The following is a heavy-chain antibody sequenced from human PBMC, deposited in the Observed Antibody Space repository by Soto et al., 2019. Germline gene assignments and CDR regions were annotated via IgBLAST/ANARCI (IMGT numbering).Heavy chain of an antibody. CDR1: GSSLTELS. Sequence: XSVKVSCTVSGSSLTELSMHWVRQAPGKGLEWMGGFDPEDGETIYAQKFQGRVTMTEDTSTDTAYMELSSLRSEDTAVYYCAPDSSGYKGYFDYWGQGTLVTVSS. V-gene: IGHV1-24*01. CDR3: APDSSGYKGYFDY. J-gene: IGHJ4*02. D-gene: IGHD3-22*01. CDR2: FDPEDGET.